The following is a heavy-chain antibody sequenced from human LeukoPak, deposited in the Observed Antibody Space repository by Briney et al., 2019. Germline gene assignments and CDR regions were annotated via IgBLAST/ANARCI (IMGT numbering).Heavy chain of an antibody. D-gene: IGHD3-10*01. Sequence: PSETLSLTCTVSGGSISSYYWSWIRQPPGKGLEWMGYIYYSGGTNYNPSLNTRVTISVDTSKHQFSLKLSSVTAADPAVYYCASSYYYGSGSYYGLVYFDYWGQGTLVTVSS. CDR2: IYYSGGT. CDR1: GGSISSYY. CDR3: ASSYYYGSGSYYGLVYFDY. V-gene: IGHV4-59*01. J-gene: IGHJ4*02.